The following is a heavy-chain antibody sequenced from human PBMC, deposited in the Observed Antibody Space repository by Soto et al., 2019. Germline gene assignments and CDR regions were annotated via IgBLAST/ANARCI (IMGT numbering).Heavy chain of an antibody. D-gene: IGHD6-13*01. Sequence: SVKVSCKASGVTFSSYAISWVRQAPGQGLEWMGGIIPIFGTANYAQKFQGRVTITADESTSTAYMELSSLRSEDTAVYYCARTGGSSGHYYYYYGMAVWGKGTTVTVSS. CDR3: ARTGGSSGHYYYYYGMAV. CDR2: IIPIFGTA. J-gene: IGHJ6*04. V-gene: IGHV1-69*13. CDR1: GVTFSSYA.